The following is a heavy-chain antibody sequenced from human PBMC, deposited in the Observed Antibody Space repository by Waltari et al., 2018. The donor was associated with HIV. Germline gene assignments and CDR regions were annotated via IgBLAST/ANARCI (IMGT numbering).Heavy chain of an antibody. CDR2: FDPADGKT. V-gene: IGHV1-24*01. CDR1: GYILTELS. J-gene: IGHJ6*02. Sequence: QVQLVQSGAEVKRPGASVKVSCNVSGYILTELSIHWVRQAPGKGLEWVGSFDPADGKTTYAQKFQGRVTMTEDTSTDTASMEVSSLRSEDTAVYYCATARQWLVDSGMDVWGQGTTVTVSS. CDR3: ATARQWLVDSGMDV. D-gene: IGHD6-19*01.